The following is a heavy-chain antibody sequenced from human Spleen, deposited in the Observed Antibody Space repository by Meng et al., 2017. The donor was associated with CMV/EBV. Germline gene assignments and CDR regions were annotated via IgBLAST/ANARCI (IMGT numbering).Heavy chain of an antibody. CDR1: GFTFSDYA. D-gene: IGHD3-10*01. CDR2: ISSDGNTT. V-gene: IGHV3-30*04. J-gene: IGHJ6*02. CDR3: ARDGGSKLVRGVSYYGMDV. Sequence: GGSLRLSCTASGFTFSDYAIQCVRQAPGKGLEWVALISSDGNTTYYADSVKGRFTISRDNSKNTVYLQMSSLRPEDTAVYYCARDGGSKLVRGVSYYGMDVWGQGTTVTVSS.